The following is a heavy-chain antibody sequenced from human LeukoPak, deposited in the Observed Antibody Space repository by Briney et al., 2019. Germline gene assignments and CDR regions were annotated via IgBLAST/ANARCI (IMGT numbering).Heavy chain of an antibody. D-gene: IGHD6-19*01. J-gene: IGHJ4*02. V-gene: IGHV3-23*01. CDR1: GFIVSANY. CDR3: AKVRSSGWYYFDY. CDR2: ISGSGGST. Sequence: GGSLRLSCAASGFIVSANYMTWVRQAPGKGLEWVSAISGSGGSTYYADSVKGRFTISRDNSKNTLYLQMNSLRAEDTAVYYCAKVRSSGWYYFDYWGQGTLVTVSS.